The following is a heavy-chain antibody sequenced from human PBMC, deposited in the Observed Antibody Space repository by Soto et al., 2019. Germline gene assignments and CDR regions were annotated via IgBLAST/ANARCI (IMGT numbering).Heavy chain of an antibody. V-gene: IGHV3-30*18. CDR3: AKETLERLGYCSGGSCYHPRYYYYGMDV. Sequence: QVQLVESGGGVVQPGRSLRLSCAASGFTFSSYGMHWVRQAPGKGLEWVAVISYDGSNKYYADSVKGRFTISRDNSKNTLYLQMNSLRAEDTAVYYCAKETLERLGYCSGGSCYHPRYYYYGMDVWGQGTTVTVSS. J-gene: IGHJ6*02. D-gene: IGHD2-15*01. CDR2: ISYDGSNK. CDR1: GFTFSSYG.